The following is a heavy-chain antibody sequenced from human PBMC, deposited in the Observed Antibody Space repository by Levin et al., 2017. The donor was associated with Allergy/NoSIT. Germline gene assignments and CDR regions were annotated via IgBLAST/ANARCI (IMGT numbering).Heavy chain of an antibody. CDR1: GFTFSSYA. D-gene: IGHD3-22*01. Sequence: GGSLRLSCAASGFTFSSYAMNWVRQAPGKGLEWVSYIRPGSDAAHYADSVTGLFPISRDIPKNSLCLEMNSLRDEETAVYYGGRDGNYESSGFRDDAFDRWGQGTMVTVSS. CDR2: IRPGSDAA. J-gene: IGHJ3*01. CDR3: GRDGNYESSGFRDDAFDR. V-gene: IGHV3-48*02.